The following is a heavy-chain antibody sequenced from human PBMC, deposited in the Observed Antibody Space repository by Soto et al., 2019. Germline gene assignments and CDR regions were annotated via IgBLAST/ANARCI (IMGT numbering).Heavy chain of an antibody. Sequence: QVQLVESGGGVVQPGRSLRLSCAASGFSFSYYAMHWVRQAPGKGLEWGAVIAYDASKKYYADSVKGRFTISRDNSKNTLYLQMNSLRDEDTAVYYCASPYCSGGSCYLTEYFQHWGQGTLVTVSS. J-gene: IGHJ1*01. CDR2: IAYDASKK. CDR3: ASPYCSGGSCYLTEYFQH. D-gene: IGHD2-15*01. V-gene: IGHV3-30*03. CDR1: GFSFSYYA.